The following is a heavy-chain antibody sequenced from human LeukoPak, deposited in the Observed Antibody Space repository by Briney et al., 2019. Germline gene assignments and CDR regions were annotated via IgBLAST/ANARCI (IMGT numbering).Heavy chain of an antibody. CDR2: IYYSGST. V-gene: IGHV4-61*08. D-gene: IGHD5-18*01. Sequence: PSETLSLTCTVSGGSISSGGYYWSWIRQHPGKGLEWIGYIYYSGSTNYNPSLKSRVTISVDTSKNQFSLKLSSVTAADTAVYYCARESSDTAMVRSYNWFDPWGQGTLVTVSS. J-gene: IGHJ5*02. CDR3: ARESSDTAMVRSYNWFDP. CDR1: GGSISSGGYY.